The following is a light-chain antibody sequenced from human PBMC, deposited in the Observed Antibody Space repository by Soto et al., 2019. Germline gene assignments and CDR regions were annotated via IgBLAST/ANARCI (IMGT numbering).Light chain of an antibody. CDR2: MND. Sequence: ALTQPPSASETPGQRVIMSCSGSSSNIGRIYLSWYQQAPGTAPKLLIYMNDQRPLGVPDRFSGAKSGTTASLAISGFRSEDEADYYCAEWDASRSGNVFGTGTKVTVL. J-gene: IGLJ1*01. V-gene: IGLV1-47*01. CDR3: AEWDASRSGNV. CDR1: SSNIGRIY.